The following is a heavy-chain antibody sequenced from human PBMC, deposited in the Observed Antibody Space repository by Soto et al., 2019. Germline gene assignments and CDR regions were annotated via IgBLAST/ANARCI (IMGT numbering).Heavy chain of an antibody. CDR1: GFTFSSYG. V-gene: IGHV3-30*18. CDR2: ISYDGSNK. CDR3: AKDYSNHDYYYYGMDV. Sequence: PGGSLRLSCAASGFTFSSYGMHWVRQAPGKGLEWVAVISYDGSNKYYADSVKGRFTISRDNSKNTLYLQMNSLRAEDTAVYYCAKDYSNHDYYYYGMDVWGQGTTVTVSS. J-gene: IGHJ6*02. D-gene: IGHD4-4*01.